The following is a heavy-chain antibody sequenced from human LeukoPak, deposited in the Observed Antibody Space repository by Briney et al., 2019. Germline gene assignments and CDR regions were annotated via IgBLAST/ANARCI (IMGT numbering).Heavy chain of an antibody. D-gene: IGHD6-19*01. CDR3: ARAVSGRFDY. V-gene: IGHV4-59*08. CDR1: GGSLSPYH. J-gene: IGHJ4*02. Sequence: SETLSLTCTVSGGSLSPYHWGWIRQPPGKGLEWNGYIYYSGSTNYNPSLNSRVTISVDTSKNQFSLRLSSVTAADSAIYYGARAVSGRFDYWGQGTLVTVSS. CDR2: IYYSGST.